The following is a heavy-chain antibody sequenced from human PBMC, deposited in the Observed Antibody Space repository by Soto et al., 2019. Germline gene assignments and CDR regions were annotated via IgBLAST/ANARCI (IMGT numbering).Heavy chain of an antibody. CDR1: GYTFTSYG. V-gene: IGHV1-18*01. J-gene: IGHJ4*02. CDR3: APHYPDSSGYFDH. Sequence: ASVKVSCKASGYTFTSYGISWVRQAPGQGLEWMGWISAYNGNTNYAQKLQGRVTMTWDTSISTAYMEVRRLRSDDTAVYYCAPHYPDSSGYFDHWGQGTLVTVSS. CDR2: ISAYNGNT. D-gene: IGHD3-22*01.